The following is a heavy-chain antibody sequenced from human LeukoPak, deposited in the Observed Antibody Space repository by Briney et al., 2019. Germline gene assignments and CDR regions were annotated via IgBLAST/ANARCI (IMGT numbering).Heavy chain of an antibody. Sequence: GASVTVSCKASGYTFTSYYIHWVRQAPGQGLEWMGIINPSGGSKSYSQKFQGRVTMTRDTSTSTVNMELSSLRSEDTAVYYCARDLGATGDYWGQGTLVTVSS. CDR3: ARDLGATGDY. J-gene: IGHJ4*02. V-gene: IGHV1-46*01. CDR2: INPSGGSK. CDR1: GYTFTSYY. D-gene: IGHD1-1*01.